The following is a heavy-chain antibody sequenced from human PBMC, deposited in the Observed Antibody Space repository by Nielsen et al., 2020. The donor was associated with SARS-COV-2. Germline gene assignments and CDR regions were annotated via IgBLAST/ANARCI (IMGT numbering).Heavy chain of an antibody. CDR2: INHSGTT. CDR3: ARRLGYYFDY. V-gene: IGHV4-34*01. Sequence: SETLSLTCAVYGGSFSGYYWSWIRQPPGKGLEWIGEINHSGTTNYNPSLKSRVIISVDTSKNQFSLKLSSVTAADTAVYYCARRLGYYFDYWGQGTLVTVSS. J-gene: IGHJ4*02. CDR1: GGSFSGYY. D-gene: IGHD3-22*01.